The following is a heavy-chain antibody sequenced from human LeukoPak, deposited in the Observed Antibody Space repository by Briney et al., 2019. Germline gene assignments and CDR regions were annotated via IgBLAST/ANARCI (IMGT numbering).Heavy chain of an antibody. J-gene: IGHJ4*02. CDR2: INHSGST. CDR1: GGSFSGYY. CDR3: ARGDVDTFDY. V-gene: IGHV4-34*01. Sequence: PWETLSLTCAVYGGSFSGYYWSWIRQPPGKGLEWIAEINHSGSTNYNPSLKSRVTISVDTSKNQFSLKLSSVTAADTAVYYCARGDVDTFDYWGQGTLVTVSS. D-gene: IGHD3/OR15-3a*01.